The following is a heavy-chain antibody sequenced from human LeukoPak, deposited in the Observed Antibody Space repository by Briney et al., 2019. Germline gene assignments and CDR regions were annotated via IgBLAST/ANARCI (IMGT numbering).Heavy chain of an antibody. CDR3: AKESRAYDSSAYYGN. CDR2: ILYDGSKQ. D-gene: IGHD3-22*01. CDR1: GFTFNNFG. Sequence: GGSLRLSCAASGFTFNNFGMRWVRQSPGKGLEWVAFILYDGSKQHYADSVRGRFTVSRDNARSTLSLQMNSLRPDDTAIYYCAKESRAYDSSAYYGNWGQGTLVTVSS. V-gene: IGHV3-30*02. J-gene: IGHJ4*02.